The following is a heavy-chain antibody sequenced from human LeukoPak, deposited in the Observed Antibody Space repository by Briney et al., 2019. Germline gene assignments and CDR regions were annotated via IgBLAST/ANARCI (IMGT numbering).Heavy chain of an antibody. V-gene: IGHV1-69*04. J-gene: IGHJ3*02. CDR2: IIPILGIA. CDR3: ARDRDYYDSSGYIGDAFDI. Sequence: SVKVSCKASGGTFSSYAISWVRQAPGQGLEWMGRIIPILGIANYAQKFQGRVTITADKSTSTAYMELSSLRSEDTAVYYCARDRDYYDSSGYIGDAFDIWGQGTMVTVSS. CDR1: GGTFSSYA. D-gene: IGHD3-22*01.